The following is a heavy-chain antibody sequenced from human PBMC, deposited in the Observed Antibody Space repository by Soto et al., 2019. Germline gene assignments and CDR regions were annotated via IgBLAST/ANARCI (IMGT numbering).Heavy chain of an antibody. Sequence: QVQLVQSGAEVKKPGSSVKVSCKASGGTLSDFAISWVRQAPGQGLEWMGGIISIFETANYAQNFHGRVTITAAEYTNTAYMELSSLRSDDTAVYYWARDGDTSMVTSWFDTWGQGTLVTVSS. D-gene: IGHD5-18*01. V-gene: IGHV1-69*12. CDR2: IISIFETA. CDR1: GGTLSDFA. CDR3: ARDGDTSMVTSWFDT. J-gene: IGHJ5*02.